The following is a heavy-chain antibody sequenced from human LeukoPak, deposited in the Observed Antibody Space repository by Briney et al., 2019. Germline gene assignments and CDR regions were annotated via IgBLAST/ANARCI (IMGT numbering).Heavy chain of an antibody. Sequence: SETLSLTCAVYGGSFSGYYRSWIRQPPGKGLEWIGEINHSGSTNYNPSLKSRVTISVDTSKNQFSLKLSSVTAADTAVYYCASMVRGVIMSYFDYWGQGTLVTVSS. V-gene: IGHV4-34*01. CDR3: ASMVRGVIMSYFDY. CDR2: INHSGST. J-gene: IGHJ4*02. D-gene: IGHD3-10*01. CDR1: GGSFSGYY.